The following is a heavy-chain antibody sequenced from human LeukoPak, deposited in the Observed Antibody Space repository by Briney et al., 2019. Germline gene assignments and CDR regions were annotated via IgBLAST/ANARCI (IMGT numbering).Heavy chain of an antibody. CDR2: INPSGGST. D-gene: IGHD3-3*01. Sequence: ASVKVSCKASGYTFTSYYMHWVRQAPGQGLEWMGIINPSGGSTSYAQKFQGRVTMTRDTSTSTVYMELNSLRSEDTAVYYCARGDFWSGYYRVRWFDPWGQGTLVTVSS. J-gene: IGHJ5*02. CDR1: GYTFTSYY. CDR3: ARGDFWSGYYRVRWFDP. V-gene: IGHV1-46*01.